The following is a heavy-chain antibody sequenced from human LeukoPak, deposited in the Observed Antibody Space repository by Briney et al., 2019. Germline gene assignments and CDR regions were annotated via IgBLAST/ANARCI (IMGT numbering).Heavy chain of an antibody. J-gene: IGHJ6*03. CDR2: INHSGST. CDR1: GGSFSGYY. D-gene: IGHD2-2*02. V-gene: IGHV4-34*01. Sequence: PSETLPLTCAVYGGSFSGYYWSWIRQPPGKGLEWIGEINHSGSTNYNPSLKSRVTISVDTSKNQFSLKLSSVTAADTAVYYCARGRGYCSSTSCYTNEARNYYYYYYMDVWGKGTTVTVSS. CDR3: ARGRGYCSSTSCYTNEARNYYYYYYMDV.